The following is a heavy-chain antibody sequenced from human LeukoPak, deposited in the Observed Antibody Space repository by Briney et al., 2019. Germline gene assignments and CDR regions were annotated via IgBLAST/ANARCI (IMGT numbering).Heavy chain of an antibody. V-gene: IGHV3-33*07. Sequence: GGSLRLSCAASGFTFSSYGMYWVRQAAGKGLERVAAIWYDGSYKNYADSVKGRFTISRDNSKKTLYLQMSSLRVEDTAVYYCARNYHDSSGYQESAFDYWGQGTLVTVSS. J-gene: IGHJ4*02. CDR3: ARNYHDSSGYQESAFDY. CDR2: IWYDGSYK. CDR1: GFTFSSYG. D-gene: IGHD3-22*01.